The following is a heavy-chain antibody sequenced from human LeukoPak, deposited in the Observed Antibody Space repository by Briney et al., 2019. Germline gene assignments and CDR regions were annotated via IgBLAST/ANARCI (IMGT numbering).Heavy chain of an antibody. CDR2: ISGSGGNT. J-gene: IGHJ4*02. CDR3: AKDRGSSGYYFYYASYFDY. D-gene: IGHD3-22*01. V-gene: IGHV3-23*01. Sequence: GGSLRLSCAASGFIFSSYAMSWVRHAPGKGLEWVSTISGSGGNTYYADSVKGRFTISRDNSKNTLYLQMNSLRAEDTAVYYCAKDRGSSGYYFYYASYFDYWGQGTLVTVSS. CDR1: GFIFSSYA.